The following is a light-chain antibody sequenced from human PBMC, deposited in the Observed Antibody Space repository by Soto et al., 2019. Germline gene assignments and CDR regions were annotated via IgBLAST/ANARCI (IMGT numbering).Light chain of an antibody. V-gene: IGLV2-14*01. CDR3: SSFTSRGTYV. Sequence: QSALTQPASVSGSAGQSTTIACTGTSNDVGGYNYVSWYQQHPGKAPKVMIYEVTYRPSGVSNRFSGSKSGNTASLTISGLQAEDEADYYCSSFTSRGTYVFGTGTKVTVL. CDR1: SNDVGGYNY. CDR2: EVT. J-gene: IGLJ1*01.